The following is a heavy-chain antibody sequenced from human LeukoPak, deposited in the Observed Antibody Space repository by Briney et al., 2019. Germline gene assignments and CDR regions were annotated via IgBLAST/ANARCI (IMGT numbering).Heavy chain of an antibody. CDR3: ATMVRGVDYFDY. Sequence: ASVKVSCKASGYTFTSYYMHWVRQAPGQGLEWMGIINPSGGSTSYAQKFQGRVTMTRDTSTSTVYMELSSLRSEDTAVYYCATMVRGVDYFDYWGQGTLVTVSS. CDR2: INPSGGST. CDR1: GYTFTSYY. V-gene: IGHV1-46*01. D-gene: IGHD3-10*01. J-gene: IGHJ4*02.